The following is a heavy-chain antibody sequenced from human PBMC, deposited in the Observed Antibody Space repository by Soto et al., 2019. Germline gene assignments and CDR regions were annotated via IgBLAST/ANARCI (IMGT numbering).Heavy chain of an antibody. CDR2: IYYSGST. CDR3: ARRYGYAFDI. J-gene: IGHJ3*02. CDR1: GGSISSYY. V-gene: IGHV4-59*08. Sequence: QVQLQESGPGLVKPSETLSLTCTVSGGSISSYYWSWIRQPPGKGLELIGYIYYSGSTNYNPSLKSRVTISVDTSKNQFSLKLSSVTAADTAVYYCARRYGYAFDIWGQGTMVTVSS. D-gene: IGHD5-18*01.